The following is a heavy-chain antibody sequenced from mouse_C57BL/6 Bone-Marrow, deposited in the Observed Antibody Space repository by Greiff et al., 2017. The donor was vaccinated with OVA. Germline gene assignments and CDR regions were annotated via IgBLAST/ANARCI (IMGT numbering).Heavy chain of an antibody. CDR3: ARGELWVRGYFDY. CDR2: ISYDGSN. Sequence: EVKLMESGPGLVKPSQSLSLTCSVTGYSITSGYYWNWIRQFPGNKLEWMGYISYDGSNNYNPSLKNRISITRDTSKNQFFLKLNSVTTEDTATYYCARGELWVRGYFDYWGQGTTLTVSS. CDR1: GYSITSGYY. J-gene: IGHJ2*01. V-gene: IGHV3-6*01. D-gene: IGHD2-14*01.